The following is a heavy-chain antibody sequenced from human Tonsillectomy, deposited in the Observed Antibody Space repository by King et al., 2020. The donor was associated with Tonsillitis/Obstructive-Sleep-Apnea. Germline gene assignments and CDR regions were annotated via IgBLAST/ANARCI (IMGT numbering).Heavy chain of an antibody. CDR2: IIPVIDIA. CDR1: GDTFNSYA. CDR3: AAGVVLAADTESCYFDL. D-gene: IGHD6-13*01. Sequence: QLVQSGAEVKKPGSSVKVSCKPSGDTFNSYAINWVRQAPGQGLEWMGRIIPVIDIANYAQRFQGRVTITADKSTTTAHMELSSLRSEDTAVYYCAAGVVLAADTESCYFDLWGRGTLVTVSP. V-gene: IGHV1-69*09. J-gene: IGHJ2*01.